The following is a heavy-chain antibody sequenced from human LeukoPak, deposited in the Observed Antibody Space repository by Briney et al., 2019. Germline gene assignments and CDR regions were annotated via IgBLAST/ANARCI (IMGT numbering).Heavy chain of an antibody. J-gene: IGHJ6*03. CDR3: ARDKRVAVAGTYIYYYYMDV. D-gene: IGHD6-19*01. CDR2: IYYTGST. V-gene: IGHV4-59*01. Sequence: PSETLSLTCTVSGGSISNYYWNWIRQPPGKGLEWIGYIYYTGSTNYNPSLKSRVTMSVDTSKNQFSLNLKSVTPEDTAVYYCARDKRVAVAGTYIYYYYMDVWGNGTTVTISS. CDR1: GGSISNYY.